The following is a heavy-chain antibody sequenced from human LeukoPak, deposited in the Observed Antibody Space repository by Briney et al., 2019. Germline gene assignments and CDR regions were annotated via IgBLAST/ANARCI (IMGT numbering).Heavy chain of an antibody. CDR3: AKETGSGSPYFDY. CDR1: GFTFDNYA. Sequence: GGSLRLSCAASGFTFDNYAMHWVRQAPVKGLEWVADISWNGGSIGYADSVQGRFSISRDNAKNSLYLQMNSLRAEDTALYYCAKETGSGSPYFDYWGQGTLVTVS. CDR2: ISWNGGSI. V-gene: IGHV3-9*01. D-gene: IGHD6-19*01. J-gene: IGHJ4*02.